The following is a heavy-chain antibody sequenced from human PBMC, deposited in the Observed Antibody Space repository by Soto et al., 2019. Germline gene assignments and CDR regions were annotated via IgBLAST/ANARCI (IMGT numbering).Heavy chain of an antibody. CDR1: GFTVSSNY. CDR2: IYRGGGT. V-gene: IGHV3-53*01. J-gene: IGHJ4*02. Sequence: GGSLRLSCAASGFTVSSNYMSWVRQAPGKGLEWVSVIYRGGGTYYADSVKGRFTISRDNSKNMLYIQMNSLRAEDTAVYYCARSGYTSSWTGYYFDYWGQGTLVTVSS. D-gene: IGHD6-13*01. CDR3: ARSGYTSSWTGYYFDY.